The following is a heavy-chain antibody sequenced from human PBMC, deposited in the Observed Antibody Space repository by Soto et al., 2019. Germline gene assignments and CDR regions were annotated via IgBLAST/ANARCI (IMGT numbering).Heavy chain of an antibody. D-gene: IGHD4-17*01. CDR3: ARAGGTTVTGLWHFDS. V-gene: IGHV3-33*01. Sequence: QVQLEESGGGVVQPGRSLRLSCEASGFTFNTYSMHWVRQPPGKGLEWLAAIWYDGTQKYSADSVKGRFIISRDNSKKTQSLEMNSLRAEDTAVYYCARAGGTTVTGLWHFDSWGQGTLVTVSS. CDR2: IWYDGTQK. J-gene: IGHJ4*02. CDR1: GFTFNTYS.